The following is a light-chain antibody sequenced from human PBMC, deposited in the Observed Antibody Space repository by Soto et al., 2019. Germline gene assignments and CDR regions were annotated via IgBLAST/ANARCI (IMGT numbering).Light chain of an antibody. CDR2: NVN. J-gene: IGLJ1*01. Sequence: QSVLTQPPSASGSPGQAVTISCTGTSSDIGGYDFVSWYQVRPGEAPQLIIYNVNGRPSGVPRRFSGSKSGNTASLTISGLQAEDEADYYCSSYTSSRAYVFGIGTKVTVL. CDR3: SSYTSSRAYV. V-gene: IGLV2-8*01. CDR1: SSDIGGYDF.